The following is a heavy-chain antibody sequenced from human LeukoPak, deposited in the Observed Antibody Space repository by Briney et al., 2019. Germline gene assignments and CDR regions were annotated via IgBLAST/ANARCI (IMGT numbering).Heavy chain of an antibody. J-gene: IGHJ4*02. CDR3: ARDHSSSCQLFDY. V-gene: IGHV1-18*01. CDR2: ISGYNGNT. CDR1: GYTFTTYG. D-gene: IGHD6-13*01. Sequence: ASVKVSCKASGYTFTTYGISWVRQAPRHGLEWMGWISGYNGNTKYAQTLQGRVTMTTDTSTSTAYMELRSLRSDDTAVYYCARDHSSSCQLFDYWGQGTLVTVSS.